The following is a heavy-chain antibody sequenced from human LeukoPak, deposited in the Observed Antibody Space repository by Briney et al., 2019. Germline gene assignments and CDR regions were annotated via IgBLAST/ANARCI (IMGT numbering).Heavy chain of an antibody. V-gene: IGHV4-59*08. D-gene: IGHD6-19*01. J-gene: IGHJ4*02. CDR1: GGSFSGYC. CDR2: IYETGDT. CDR3: ARHPFSAPFDY. Sequence: SETLSLTCAVYGGSFSGYCWSWIRQPPGKGLEYIGYIYETGDTNSNPSLKSRVTISLDTSKNQFSLKVNSVTAADTAMYYCARHPFSAPFDYWGPGILVTVSS.